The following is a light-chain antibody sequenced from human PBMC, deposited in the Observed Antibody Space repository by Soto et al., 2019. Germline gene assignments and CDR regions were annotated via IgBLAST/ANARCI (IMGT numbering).Light chain of an antibody. CDR3: QHYGSSPPWK. Sequence: EIVLPPSPATISFAPVKISALSCLSSDLMISSYLAWYPQKPGQAPRLLIYGASTRATSTPDRFSGSGSGTDFTLTIRRLEPEDFAVYYCQHYGSSPPWKCGQGNTG. CDR1: DLMISSY. J-gene: IGKJ1*01. V-gene: IGKV3-20*01. CDR2: GAS.